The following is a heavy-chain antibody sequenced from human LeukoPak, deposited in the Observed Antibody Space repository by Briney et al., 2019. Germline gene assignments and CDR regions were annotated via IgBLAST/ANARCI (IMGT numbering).Heavy chain of an antibody. D-gene: IGHD3-10*01. CDR1: RFIFSTYW. J-gene: IGHJ4*02. CDR3: ARDVGEYQILGFDY. V-gene: IGHV3-74*01. CDR2: INSDGSRT. Sequence: GGSLRLSCAGSRFIFSTYWMHWVRQAPGKGLVWVSRINSDGSRTNYADSVKGRFTISRDNAKNTLYLQMNSLRAEDTAIYYCARDVGEYQILGFDYWGQGTLVTVSS.